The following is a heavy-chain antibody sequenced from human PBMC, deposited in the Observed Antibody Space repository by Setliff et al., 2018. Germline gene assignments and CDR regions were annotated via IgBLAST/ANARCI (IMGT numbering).Heavy chain of an antibody. CDR3: ARGVTGYNFWSGDRYYMDV. CDR2: IYTSWST. V-gene: IGHV4-4*09. D-gene: IGHD3-3*01. J-gene: IGHJ6*03. Sequence: SETLSLTCTVSGGSSSSHYWSWIRQPPGKGLEWIGQIYTSWSTNYNPSLKSRVTISVDTSKNQFSLKLSSVTAADTAVYYCARGVTGYNFWSGDRYYMDVWGKGTTVTVSS. CDR1: GGSSSSHY.